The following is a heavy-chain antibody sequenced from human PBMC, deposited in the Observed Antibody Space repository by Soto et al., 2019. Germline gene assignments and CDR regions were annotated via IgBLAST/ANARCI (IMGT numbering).Heavy chain of an antibody. V-gene: IGHV1-8*01. CDR3: ARDRRYDFWSKGDAFDI. CDR1: GYTFTSYD. J-gene: IGHJ3*02. D-gene: IGHD3-3*01. Sequence: ASVKVSCKASGYTFTSYDINWVRQATGQGLEWLGWMNPNSGNTGYAKKFQGRVTMTRNTSISTAYMELSSLRSEDTAVFYCARDRRYDFWSKGDAFDIWGQGTMVTVS. CDR2: MNPNSGNT.